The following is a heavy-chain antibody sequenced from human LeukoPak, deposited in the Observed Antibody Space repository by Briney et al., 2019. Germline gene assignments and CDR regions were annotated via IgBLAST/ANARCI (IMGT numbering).Heavy chain of an antibody. CDR2: INPNSGGT. J-gene: IGHJ4*02. D-gene: IGHD3-9*01. Sequence: GASVKVSCKASGYTFTGYYMHWVRQAPGQGLEWMGWINPNSGGTNYAQKFQGRVTMTRDTSISTAYMELSRLRSDDTAVYYRARDRYDILTGYYSFDYWGQGTLVTVSS. V-gene: IGHV1-2*02. CDR3: ARDRYDILTGYYSFDY. CDR1: GYTFTGYY.